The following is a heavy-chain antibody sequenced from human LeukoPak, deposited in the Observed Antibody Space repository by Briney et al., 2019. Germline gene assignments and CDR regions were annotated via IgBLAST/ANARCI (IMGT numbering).Heavy chain of an antibody. CDR1: GSSITSVSHY. CDR2: IYYTGST. Sequence: SETLSLTCTISGSSITSVSHYWGWIRQPPGKGLDWIGDIYYTGSTYYSPSLRSRVTMSVHTSENQFSLRLSSVTAVDTAVYYCARRWGNIVGVTYEYWGQGALVTVSS. J-gene: IGHJ4*02. V-gene: IGHV4-39*01. CDR3: ARRWGNIVGVTYEY. D-gene: IGHD3-16*01.